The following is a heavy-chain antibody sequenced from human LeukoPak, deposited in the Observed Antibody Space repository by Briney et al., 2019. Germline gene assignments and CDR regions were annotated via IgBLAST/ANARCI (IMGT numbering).Heavy chain of an antibody. CDR2: IYYSGST. V-gene: IGHV4-31*03. CDR1: GGSISSGGYY. Sequence: SSETLSLTCTVSGGSISSGGYYWTWIRQHPGKGLEWIGYIYYSGSTYYNPSLRSRVAISVDTSKNQFSLKLSSVTAADTAVYYCAREGEIVVVPAAKGVDVWAKGPRSPSP. J-gene: IGHJ6*02. CDR3: AREGEIVVVPAAKGVDV. D-gene: IGHD2-2*01.